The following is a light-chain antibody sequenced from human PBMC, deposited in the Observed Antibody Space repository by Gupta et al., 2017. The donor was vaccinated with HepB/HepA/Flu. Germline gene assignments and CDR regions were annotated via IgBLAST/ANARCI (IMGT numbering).Light chain of an antibody. CDR3: SSYTTNRWVV. CDR1: SSDVGGYNY. J-gene: IGLJ2*01. V-gene: IGLV2-14*03. Sequence: QSALTQPAPLSGSPGQSFTISCPGTSSDVGGYNYVSWYQHHPGKAPRLMIYDVTNRPSGVSNRFSGSKSGNTASLAISGLQAEDEADYYCSSYTTNRWVVFGGGTKLTVL. CDR2: DVT.